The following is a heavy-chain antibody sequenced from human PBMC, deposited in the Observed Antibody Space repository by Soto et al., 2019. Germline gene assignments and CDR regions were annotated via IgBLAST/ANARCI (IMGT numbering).Heavy chain of an antibody. D-gene: IGHD6-6*01. CDR1: GYTFTSYG. CDR3: ARDWHTLAARPLDY. V-gene: IGHV1-18*01. CDR2: ISAYNGNT. Sequence: ASVKVSCKASGYTFTSYGISWVRQAPGQGLEWVGWISAYNGNTNYAQKLQGRVTMTTDTSTSTAYMELRSLRSDDTAVYYCARDWHTLAARPLDYWGQGTLVTVSS. J-gene: IGHJ4*02.